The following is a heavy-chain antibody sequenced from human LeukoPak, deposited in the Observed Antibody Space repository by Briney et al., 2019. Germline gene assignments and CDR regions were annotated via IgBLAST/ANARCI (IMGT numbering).Heavy chain of an antibody. CDR1: GFTFSSYW. Sequence: GGSLRLSCAASGFTFSSYWMSWVRQAPGKGLEWVSAISGSGGSTYYADSVKGRFTISRDNSKNTLYLQMNSLRAEDTAVYYCAKTHTPYYYDSSGYYRAYYFDYWGQGTLVTVSS. D-gene: IGHD3-22*01. CDR3: AKTHTPYYYDSSGYYRAYYFDY. V-gene: IGHV3-23*01. J-gene: IGHJ4*02. CDR2: ISGSGGST.